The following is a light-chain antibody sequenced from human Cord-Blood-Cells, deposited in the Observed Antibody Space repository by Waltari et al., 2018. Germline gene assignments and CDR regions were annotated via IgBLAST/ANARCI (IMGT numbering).Light chain of an antibody. J-gene: IGLJ1*01. Sequence: QSALTQPASVSGSPGQSITISCTGTSSDVGSYNLVSWYQQHPGKAPKPMIYEVSKRTSGVSNRFSGSKSGNTASLTISGLQAEYEADYYCCSYAGSSTYVFGTGTKVTVL. CDR1: SSDVGSYNL. V-gene: IGLV2-23*02. CDR2: EVS. CDR3: CSYAGSSTYV.